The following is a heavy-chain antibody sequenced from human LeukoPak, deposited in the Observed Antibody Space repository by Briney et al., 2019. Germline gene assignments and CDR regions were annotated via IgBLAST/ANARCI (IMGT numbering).Heavy chain of an antibody. D-gene: IGHD6-19*01. CDR2: IYYSGST. Sequence: SETLSLTCTVSGYSIRSGYYWGWIRQPPEKGLEWIGSIYYSGSTYYNPSLKSRVTISVDTSKNQFSLKLSSVTAADTAVYYCARLKAVAGTLNWFDPWGQGTLVTVSS. J-gene: IGHJ5*02. CDR3: ARLKAVAGTLNWFDP. V-gene: IGHV4-38-2*02. CDR1: GYSIRSGYY.